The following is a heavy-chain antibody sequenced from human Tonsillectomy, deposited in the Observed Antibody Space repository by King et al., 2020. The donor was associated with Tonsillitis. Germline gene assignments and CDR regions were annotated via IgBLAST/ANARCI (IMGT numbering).Heavy chain of an antibody. J-gene: IGHJ4*02. CDR1: FVTLSLSGSC. CDR3: ARDSGWNTHFDY. D-gene: IGHD1/OR15-1a*01. Sequence: PSPPLSLPFPLSFVTLSLSGSCWPLLAQPQGKGLEWIGHISYSGSTYYNPSLKSRLTISEDTSKNQFSLKLTSVTAADTALYYCARDSGWNTHFDYWGQGTLVTVSS. V-gene: IGHV4-31*03. CDR2: ISYSGST.